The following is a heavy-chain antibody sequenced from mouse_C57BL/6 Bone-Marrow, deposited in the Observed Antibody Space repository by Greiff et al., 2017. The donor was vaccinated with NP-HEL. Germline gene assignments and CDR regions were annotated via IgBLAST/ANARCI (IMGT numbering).Heavy chain of an antibody. D-gene: IGHD4-1*01. Sequence: QVQLQQSGAELVRPGASVKLSCKASGYTFTDYYINWVKQRPGQGLEWIARIYPGSGNTYYNEKFKGKATLTAEKSSSTAYMQLSSLTSEDSAVYFGARSRDLGPFFFAYWGQGTLVTVSA. CDR2: IYPGSGNT. CDR3: ARSRDLGPFFFAY. V-gene: IGHV1-76*01. CDR1: GYTFTDYY. J-gene: IGHJ3*01.